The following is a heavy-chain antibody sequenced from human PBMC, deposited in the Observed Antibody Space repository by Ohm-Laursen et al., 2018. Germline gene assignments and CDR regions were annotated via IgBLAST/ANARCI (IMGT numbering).Heavy chain of an antibody. CDR3: ARDLGVLRGWFDP. V-gene: IGHV4-59*01. J-gene: IGHJ5*02. CDR2: ISYTGST. Sequence: PSETLSLTCTVSGGSISSYYWNWIRQSPGKGLEWIGYISYTGSTNYNPSLKSRVIISVDASKSQFSLNLSSVTAADTAVYYCARDLGVLRGWFDPWGQGTLVTVSS. D-gene: IGHD5/OR15-5a*01. CDR1: GGSISSYY.